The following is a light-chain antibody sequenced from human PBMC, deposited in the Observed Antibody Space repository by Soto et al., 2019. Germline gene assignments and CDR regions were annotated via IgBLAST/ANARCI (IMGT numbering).Light chain of an antibody. J-gene: IGLJ2*01. CDR2: RNN. CDR1: NSNIGSNT. Sequence: QSVLTQPPSASGTPGQRVTISCSGSNSNIGSNTVNWYQQVPGTAPKLLTYRNNQRPSGVPDRFSGSKSGTSASLAISGLQSEDEADYYCAAWDDSLNVVVFGGGTKLTVL. V-gene: IGLV1-44*01. CDR3: AAWDDSLNVVV.